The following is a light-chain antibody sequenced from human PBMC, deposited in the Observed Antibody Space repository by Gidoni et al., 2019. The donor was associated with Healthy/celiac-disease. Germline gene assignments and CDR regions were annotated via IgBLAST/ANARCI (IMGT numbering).Light chain of an antibody. CDR1: QDISNY. V-gene: IGKV1-33*01. J-gene: IGKJ4*01. CDR2: DAS. CDR3: QQYDNLPRA. Sequence: DIQLTQSPSSLSASVGDRVTITCQASQDISNYLNWYQQKPGKAPKLLIYDASNLETGVPSRLSGSGSRTDFTFTISSLQPEDMATYYCQQYDNLPRAFGGGTKVEIK.